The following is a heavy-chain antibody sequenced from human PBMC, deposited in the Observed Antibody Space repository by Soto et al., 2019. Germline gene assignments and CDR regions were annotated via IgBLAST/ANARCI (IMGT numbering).Heavy chain of an antibody. Sequence: GGSLRLSCAASGFTFSSYGMHWVRQAPGKGLEWVAVISYDGSNKYYADSVKGRFTISRDNSKNTLYLQMNSLRAEDTAVYYCAKADNGYCSGGSCYRVGYYYYGMDVWGQGTTVTVSS. CDR1: GFTFSSYG. CDR3: AKADNGYCSGGSCYRVGYYYYGMDV. D-gene: IGHD2-15*01. CDR2: ISYDGSNK. J-gene: IGHJ6*02. V-gene: IGHV3-30*18.